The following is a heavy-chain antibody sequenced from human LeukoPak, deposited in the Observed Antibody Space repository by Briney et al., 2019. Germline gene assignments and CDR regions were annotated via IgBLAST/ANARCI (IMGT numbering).Heavy chain of an antibody. Sequence: SETLSLTCAVYGGFFSGYYWSWIRQPPGKGLEWIGGINHSGSTNYNPSLKSRVTISVDTYKNQFSLKLSSVTAADTAVYYCARGLGPIYYYYYYMDVWGKGTTVTVSS. CDR1: GGFFSGYY. J-gene: IGHJ6*03. V-gene: IGHV4-34*01. CDR3: ARGLGPIYYYYYYMDV. CDR2: INHSGST.